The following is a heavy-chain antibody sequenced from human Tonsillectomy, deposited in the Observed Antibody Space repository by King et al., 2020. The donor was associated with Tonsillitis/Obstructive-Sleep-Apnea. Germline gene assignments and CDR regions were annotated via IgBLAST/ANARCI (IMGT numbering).Heavy chain of an antibody. D-gene: IGHD1-20*01. CDR2: ISHDGSNK. CDR3: ARDYNWGMFDY. CDR1: GLTFSSYG. Sequence: VQLVESGGGVVQPGRSLRLSCAASGLTFSSYGMHWVRQAPGKGLEYVAVISHDGSNKDYGDSVKGRFTISRENSKNTLYLKMNSLRAEDTAVYFCARDYNWGMFDYWGQGTLVTVSS. J-gene: IGHJ4*02. V-gene: IGHV3-33*01.